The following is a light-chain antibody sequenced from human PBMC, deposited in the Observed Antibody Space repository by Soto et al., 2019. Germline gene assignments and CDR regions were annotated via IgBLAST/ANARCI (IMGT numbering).Light chain of an antibody. CDR2: GNS. Sequence: QSVLTQPPSVSGAPGQRVTISCTGSSSNIGAGYDVHWYQQLPGTAPKLLIYGNSNRPSGVPDRFSGSKSGTSAFLAITGLQAEDEADYYCQSYDSSLSGCYVFGTGTKVTVL. V-gene: IGLV1-40*01. J-gene: IGLJ1*01. CDR1: SSNIGAGYD. CDR3: QSYDSSLSGCYV.